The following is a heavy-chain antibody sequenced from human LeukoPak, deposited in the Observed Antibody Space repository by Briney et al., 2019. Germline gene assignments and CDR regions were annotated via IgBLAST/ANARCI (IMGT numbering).Heavy chain of an antibody. V-gene: IGHV3-21*01. CDR2: IDGSGYST. CDR1: GFTFNTNT. CDR3: VRGDRRDF. Sequence: PGGSLRLSCTASGFTFNTNTLNWVRQAPGKGLEWLSSIDGSGYSTFYANSVRGRFFISRDNAKKSLSLQMNSLRVEDTALYYCVRGDRRDFWGQGTLVTVSS. D-gene: IGHD2-21*02. J-gene: IGHJ4*02.